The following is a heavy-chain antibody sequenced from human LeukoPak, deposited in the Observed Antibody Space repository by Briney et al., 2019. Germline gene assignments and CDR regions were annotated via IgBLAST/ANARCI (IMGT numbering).Heavy chain of an antibody. V-gene: IGHV3-21*01. CDR2: ITSSSSYI. Sequence: GGSLRLSCGASGFTLSSYSMNWVRQAPGKGLEWVSSITSSSSYIYYADSVKGRFTISRDNSKNTLYLQMNSLTTEDTAVYYCAKAIPVVVPAATDYWGQGTLVTVSS. CDR3: AKAIPVVVPAATDY. CDR1: GFTLSSYS. D-gene: IGHD2-2*01. J-gene: IGHJ4*02.